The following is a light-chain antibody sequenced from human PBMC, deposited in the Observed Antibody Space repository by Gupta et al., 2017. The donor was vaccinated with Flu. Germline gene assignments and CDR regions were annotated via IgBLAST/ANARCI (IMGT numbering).Light chain of an antibody. J-gene: IGKJ2*02. CDR3: QEYSDSPPWT. Sequence: IVLTQSPATLSLPRGERATLSCRASQNIGGNYLAWYQLRPGLAPKILIYDVSNRANGIPDRFSGSGSGADXTLTVSXLEPEDSAVYYCQEYSDSPPWTFGXGTKLEIK. V-gene: IGKV3D-20*01. CDR2: DVS. CDR1: QNIGGNY.